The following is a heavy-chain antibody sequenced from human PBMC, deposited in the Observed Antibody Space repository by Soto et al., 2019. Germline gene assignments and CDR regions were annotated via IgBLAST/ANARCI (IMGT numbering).Heavy chain of an antibody. D-gene: IGHD6-19*01. CDR1: GVSISSGGYS. CDR2: IYHSGRT. CDR3: ASLRSGWGIDY. J-gene: IGHJ4*02. Sequence: QLQLQESGSGLVKPSQTLSLTCAVSGVSISSGGYSWSWIRQPPGKGLEWIGYIYHSGRTYYNPSLRRRVTISVERSTNQFSLKLSSVTAADKAVYYCASLRSGWGIDYWGQGTLVTVSS. V-gene: IGHV4-30-2*01.